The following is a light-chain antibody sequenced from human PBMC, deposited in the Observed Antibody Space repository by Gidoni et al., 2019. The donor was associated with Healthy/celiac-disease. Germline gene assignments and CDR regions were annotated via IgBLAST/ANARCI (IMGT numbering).Light chain of an antibody. V-gene: IGKV3-15*01. CDR2: GAS. Sequence: EIVMTQSPATLSVSPGERATLSCTTKQSVSSNLAWYQQKPGQAPRLLIYGASTRATGIPARFSGSGSGTEFTLTISSLQSEDFAVYYCQQYNNWPRTFXQXTKVEIK. CDR3: QQYNNWPRT. CDR1: QSVSSN. J-gene: IGKJ1*01.